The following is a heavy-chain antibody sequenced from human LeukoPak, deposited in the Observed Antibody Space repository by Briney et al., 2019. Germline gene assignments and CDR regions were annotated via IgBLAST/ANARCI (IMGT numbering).Heavy chain of an antibody. CDR3: ARRAYSSGYYFFDF. CDR2: IYYSGST. D-gene: IGHD3-22*01. CDR1: GGSISSYY. V-gene: IGHV4-59*01. J-gene: IGHJ4*02. Sequence: PSETLSLTCTVSGGSISSYYWSWLRQPPGKGPEWIGYIYYSGSTNYNPSPKSRVTTSIDTSKNQFSLKLSSVTAADTAVYYCARRAYSSGYYFFDFWGQGTLVTVSS.